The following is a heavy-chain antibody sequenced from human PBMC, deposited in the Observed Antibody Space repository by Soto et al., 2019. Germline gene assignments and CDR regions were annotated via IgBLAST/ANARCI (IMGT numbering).Heavy chain of an antibody. J-gene: IGHJ4*02. CDR1: GGSFSGYY. CDR2: INHSGST. D-gene: IGHD3-22*01. V-gene: IGHV4-34*01. Sequence: SSETLSLTCAVYGGSFSGYYWSWIRQPPGKGLEWIGEINHSGSTNYNPSLKSRVTISVDTSKNQFSLKLSSVTAADTAVYYCARVESYYDSSGYVYYFDYWGQGTLVTVSS. CDR3: ARVESYYDSSGYVYYFDY.